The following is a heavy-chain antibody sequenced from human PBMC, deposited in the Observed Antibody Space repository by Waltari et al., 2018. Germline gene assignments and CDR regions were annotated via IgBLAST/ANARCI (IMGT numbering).Heavy chain of an antibody. CDR1: VGSFGGYG. CDR2: IIPMFGIP. V-gene: IGHV1-69*12. Sequence: VQLVQSGGEVKTPGSSVKVSCKASVGSFGGYGVSWVRQAPGQGLEWMGVIIPMFGIPDFSQKFQDRLTITADESTNTVYMELSSLTSEDTAIYYCARHELGISQYYYNMYVWGQGTTVTISS. CDR3: ARHELGISQYYYNMYV. D-gene: IGHD7-27*01. J-gene: IGHJ6*03.